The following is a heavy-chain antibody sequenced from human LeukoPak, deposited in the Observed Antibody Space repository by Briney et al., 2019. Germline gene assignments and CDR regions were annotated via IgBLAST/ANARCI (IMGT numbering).Heavy chain of an antibody. V-gene: IGHV3-11*01. CDR1: GFSFTDYY. Sequence: GGSLRLSCVASGFSFTDYYMTWIRQAPGKGLEWISYISGSGTTIKYADSVKGRFTISRDKAENSLYLQMNSLRAEDTAVYYCAGSSWYLLDYWGQGTLVTVSS. D-gene: IGHD6-13*01. J-gene: IGHJ4*02. CDR2: ISGSGTTI. CDR3: AGSSWYLLDY.